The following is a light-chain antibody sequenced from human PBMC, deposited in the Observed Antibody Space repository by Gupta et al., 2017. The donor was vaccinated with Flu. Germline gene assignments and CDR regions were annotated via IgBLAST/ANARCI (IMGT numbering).Light chain of an antibody. V-gene: IGKV3-15*01. J-gene: IGKJ2*01. Sequence: SPATLSVSLGERATISCRASQSLGGNVAWYQQRPGQAPRLVMYGASLRATGVPDRFSGSGDGTEFTLTISSLESDDCAIYYCQQYNNWPLFGQGTXLEI. CDR1: QSLGGN. CDR3: QQYNNWPL. CDR2: GAS.